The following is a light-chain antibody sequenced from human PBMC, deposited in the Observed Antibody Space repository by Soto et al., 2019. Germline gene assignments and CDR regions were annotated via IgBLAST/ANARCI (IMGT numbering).Light chain of an antibody. CDR3: AAWDDSLNGQV. CDR1: RSNIGTNT. J-gene: IGLJ1*01. Sequence: QSVLTQPPSASGTPVQRVSISCSGSRSNIGTNTVNWYQQLPGTAPKLLIYTNDERPSGVPDRFSGSKSGTSASLAISGLQSEDEADYSCAAWDDSLNGQVFGPVTKHTVL. V-gene: IGLV1-44*01. CDR2: TND.